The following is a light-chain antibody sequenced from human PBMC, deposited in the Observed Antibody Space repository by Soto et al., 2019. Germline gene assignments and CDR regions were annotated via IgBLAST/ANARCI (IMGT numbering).Light chain of an antibody. J-gene: IGKJ1*01. CDR1: QRISINY. CDR3: QQYGSSPT. V-gene: IGKV3-20*01. CDR2: GAS. Sequence: EIGFTHSPGTLSFSPWETATLSCRASQRISINYLAWYQQKPGQDPRILIYGASNRAAGITDRFRDSGSGTDFTLTIARLEPEDFAVYYCQQYGSSPTVRQGTTV.